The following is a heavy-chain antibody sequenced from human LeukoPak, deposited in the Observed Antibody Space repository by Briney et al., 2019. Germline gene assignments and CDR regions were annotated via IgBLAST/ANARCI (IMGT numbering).Heavy chain of an antibody. J-gene: IGHJ6*02. D-gene: IGHD3-10*01. CDR2: INPSGGST. CDR3: VRDRTILRGLREAYGMDV. V-gene: IGHV1-46*01. Sequence: ASVKVSCKASGYTFTSYYMHWVRQAPGQGLEWMGIINPSGGSTSYAQKFQGRVTMTRDTSTSTVYMELSSLRSDDTAVYYCVRDRTILRGLREAYGMDVWGQGTTVTVSS. CDR1: GYTFTSYY.